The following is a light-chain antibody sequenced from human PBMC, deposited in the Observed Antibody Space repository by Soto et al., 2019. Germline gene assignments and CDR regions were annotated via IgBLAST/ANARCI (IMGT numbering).Light chain of an antibody. CDR1: QGISSW. CDR3: QQTHTFPLT. CDR2: ATS. V-gene: IGKV1-12*01. J-gene: IGKJ4*01. Sequence: DIQMNQSPSSVSASVGDRVTITCRASQGISSWLAWYQQNPGQAPKVLIFATSSLQSGVPSRFSGSGSGADFTLTINTLQPEDFATYYCQQTHTFPLTIGGGTTVEIK.